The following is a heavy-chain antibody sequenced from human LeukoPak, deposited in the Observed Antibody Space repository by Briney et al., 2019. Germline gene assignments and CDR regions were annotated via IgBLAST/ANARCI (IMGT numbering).Heavy chain of an antibody. CDR1: GSTFSDYY. Sequence: PGGSLRLSCAASGSTFSDYYMGWIRQAPAQGLEWISHISRSGRIIYYADSVKGRFTIARDNANNSLSLQMNSLRAEDTAVYYCAKDLIVGARRPYWGQGTLVTVSS. D-gene: IGHD1-26*01. J-gene: IGHJ4*02. CDR3: AKDLIVGARRPY. CDR2: ISRSGRII. V-gene: IGHV3-11*04.